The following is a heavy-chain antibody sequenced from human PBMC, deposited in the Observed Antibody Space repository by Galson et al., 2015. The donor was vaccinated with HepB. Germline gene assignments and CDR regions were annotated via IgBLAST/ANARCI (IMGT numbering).Heavy chain of an antibody. D-gene: IGHD2-2*01. Sequence: SLRLSCAASGFAFSSYYMTWVRQAPGKELEWVATIKEDGSEKNYVDSVKGRFTISRDNAKNSLYLQMNSLRAEDTAVYYCVRYPSTAIADYWGQGTLVTVSS. CDR2: IKEDGSEK. V-gene: IGHV3-7*01. CDR3: VRYPSTAIADY. CDR1: GFAFSSYY. J-gene: IGHJ4*02.